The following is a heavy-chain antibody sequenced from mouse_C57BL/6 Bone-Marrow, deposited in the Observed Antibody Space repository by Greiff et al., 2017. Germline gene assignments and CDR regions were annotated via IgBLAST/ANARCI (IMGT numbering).Heavy chain of an antibody. CDR3: AREDGGDVYYYFDY. D-gene: IGHD2-3*01. Sequence: QVQLQQPGAELVKPGASVKLSCKASGYTFTSYWMQWVKQRPGQGLEWIGEIDPSDSYTNYNQKFKGKATLTVDTSSSTAYMQLSSLTSEDSAVYYCAREDGGDVYYYFDYWGQGTTLTVSS. V-gene: IGHV1-50*01. J-gene: IGHJ2*01. CDR1: GYTFTSYW. CDR2: IDPSDSYT.